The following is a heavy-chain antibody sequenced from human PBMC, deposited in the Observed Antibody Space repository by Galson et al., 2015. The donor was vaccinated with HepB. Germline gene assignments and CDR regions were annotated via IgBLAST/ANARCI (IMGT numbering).Heavy chain of an antibody. D-gene: IGHD6-13*01. CDR3: ARGIQRYYYGMDV. Sequence: CAISGDSVSNHNAAWNWIRQSPSRGLEWLGRTYYRARWYNDYAVSVKSRITVNPDTSKNQFSLQLNSVTPEDTAVYYCARGIQRYYYGMDVWGQGTTVTVSS. V-gene: IGHV6-1*01. J-gene: IGHJ6*02. CDR2: TYYRARWYN. CDR1: GDSVSNHNAA.